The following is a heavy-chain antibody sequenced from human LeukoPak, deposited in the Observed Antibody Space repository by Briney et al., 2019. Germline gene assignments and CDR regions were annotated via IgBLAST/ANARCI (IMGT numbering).Heavy chain of an antibody. CDR1: GFTFSNYA. V-gene: IGHV3-30-3*01. J-gene: IGHJ4*02. D-gene: IGHD5-18*01. Sequence: PGRSLRLSCAASGFTFSNYAMHWVRQAPGKGPDWVAIISSDKNNKYYADSVKGRFTISRDNSKNTLYLQMNSLRAEDTAVYYCAKDLDTAMANWGQGTLVTVSS. CDR2: ISSDKNNK. CDR3: AKDLDTAMAN.